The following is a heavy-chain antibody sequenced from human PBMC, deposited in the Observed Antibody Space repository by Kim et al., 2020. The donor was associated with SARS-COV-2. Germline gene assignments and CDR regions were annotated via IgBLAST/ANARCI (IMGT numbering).Heavy chain of an antibody. D-gene: IGHD3-22*01. Sequence: SVKGRFTISRDNAKNTLYRQMNSLRPEDTAVYYCARAGDYDISGYYGFFHHWGQGVLVTVSS. V-gene: IGHV3-74*01. CDR3: ARAGDYDISGYYGFFHH. J-gene: IGHJ1*01.